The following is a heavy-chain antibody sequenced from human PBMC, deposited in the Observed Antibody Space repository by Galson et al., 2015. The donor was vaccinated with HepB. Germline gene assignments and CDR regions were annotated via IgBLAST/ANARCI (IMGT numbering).Heavy chain of an antibody. D-gene: IGHD6-19*01. CDR1: GGSFSGYY. CDR2: INHSGST. CDR3: ARGRCSGYDYWCSSGWYVHFDY. Sequence: SEPLSLTCAVYGGSFSGYYWSWIRQPPGKGLEWIGEINHSGSTNYNPSLKSRVTISVDTSKNQFSLKLSSVTAADTAVYYCARGRCSGYDYWCSSGWYVHFDYWGQGTLVTVSP. J-gene: IGHJ4*02. V-gene: IGHV4-34*01.